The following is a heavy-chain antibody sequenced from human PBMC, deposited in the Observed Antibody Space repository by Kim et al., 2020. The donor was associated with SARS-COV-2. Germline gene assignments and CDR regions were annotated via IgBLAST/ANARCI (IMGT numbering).Heavy chain of an antibody. CDR3: ARDLVGLGYYDSSGNLFDY. CDR2: IYSGGST. D-gene: IGHD3-22*01. Sequence: GGSLRLSCAASGFTVSSNYMSWVRQAPGKGLEWVSVIYSGGSTYYADSVKGRFTISRDNSKNTLYLQMNSLRAEDTAVYYCARDLVGLGYYDSSGNLFDYWGQGTLVTVSS. V-gene: IGHV3-66*01. J-gene: IGHJ4*02. CDR1: GFTVSSNY.